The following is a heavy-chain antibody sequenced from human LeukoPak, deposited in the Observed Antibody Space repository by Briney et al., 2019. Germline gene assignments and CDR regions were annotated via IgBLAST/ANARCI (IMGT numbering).Heavy chain of an antibody. J-gene: IGHJ4*02. CDR3: ARGSSGSYYGFDC. CDR2: IYSGGSA. Sequence: RSGGSLRLSCAASGFTVSSKYMSWVRQAPGKGLEWVSVIYSGGSAYYADSVKGRFTISRDNSKNTLYLQMNSLRPEDTAVYYCARGSSGSYYGFDCWGQGTLVTVSS. CDR1: GFTVSSKY. V-gene: IGHV3-66*02. D-gene: IGHD1-26*01.